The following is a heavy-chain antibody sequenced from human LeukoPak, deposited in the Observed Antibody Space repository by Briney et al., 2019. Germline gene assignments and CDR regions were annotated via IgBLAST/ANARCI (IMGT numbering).Heavy chain of an antibody. D-gene: IGHD2-15*01. Sequence: SETLSLTCTVSGGSISSYYWSWIRQPPGKGLEWIAYISDIGSINYNPSLKSRVTISVDTSKNQSSLKLSSVTPADTAVYYCARGQPPLLYCSGGSCYSYGFDYWGQGTLVTVSS. CDR3: ARGQPPLLYCSGGSCYSYGFDY. V-gene: IGHV4-59*12. J-gene: IGHJ4*02. CDR2: ISDIGSI. CDR1: GGSISSYY.